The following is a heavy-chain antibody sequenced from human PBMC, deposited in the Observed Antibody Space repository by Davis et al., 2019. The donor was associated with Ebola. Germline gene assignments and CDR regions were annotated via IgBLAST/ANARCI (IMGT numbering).Heavy chain of an antibody. CDR3: ARADILTKYGMDV. Sequence: GESLKISCAASEFTYSNYAMSWVRQAPGKGLEWVSVIYSGGSTYYADSVKGRFTISRDNSKNTLYLQMNSLRAEDTAVYYCARADILTKYGMDVWGQGTTVTVSS. J-gene: IGHJ6*02. V-gene: IGHV3-53*01. CDR1: EFTYSNYA. CDR2: IYSGGST. D-gene: IGHD3-9*01.